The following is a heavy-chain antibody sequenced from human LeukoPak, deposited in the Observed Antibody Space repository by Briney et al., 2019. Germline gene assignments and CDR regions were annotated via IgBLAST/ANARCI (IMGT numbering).Heavy chain of an antibody. V-gene: IGHV3-64*01. D-gene: IGHD4-17*01. CDR2: INSSGGST. J-gene: IGHJ6*02. CDR1: GFTFSSYA. CDR3: ARGTVTTYYYYGMDV. Sequence: GGSLRLSCAASGFTFSSYAMHWVRQAPGKGPEYVSGINSSGGSTYYANSVKGRFTISRDNSKNTLYLQMGSLRAEDMAVYYCARGTVTTYYYYGMDVWGQGTTVTVSS.